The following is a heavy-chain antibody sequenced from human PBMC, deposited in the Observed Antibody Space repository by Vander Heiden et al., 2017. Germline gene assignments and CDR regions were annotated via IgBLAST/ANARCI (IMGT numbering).Heavy chain of an antibody. V-gene: IGHV3-7*01. D-gene: IGHD6-13*01. CDR1: GFTFSGPW. CDR3: ARVGRSGNFDY. J-gene: IGHJ4*02. Sequence: EVQLVESGGGLVQPGGSLRLSCAASGFTFSGPWMSWVRQAPGKGLEGGAKIKQDGGEKVYVDSVKGRFTISRDNAKNSLYLQMSSLRAEDTAVYYCARVGRSGNFDYWGQGTLVTVSS. CDR2: IKQDGGEK.